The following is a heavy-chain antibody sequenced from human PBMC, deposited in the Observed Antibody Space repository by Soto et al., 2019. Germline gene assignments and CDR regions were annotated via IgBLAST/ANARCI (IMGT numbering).Heavy chain of an antibody. D-gene: IGHD6-13*01. CDR2: IIPIFGSA. J-gene: IGHJ6*02. Sequence: AAVKVSCKACGGTFSSYAIVGVLQPPGQGRQGMVGIIPIFGSANYAQKFQGRVTVTADESTSTAYMYLSSLRSEETAVYYCASTLGHSPRWYLNALDVWGQGTMVTVSS. V-gene: IGHV1-69*13. CDR1: GGTFSSYA. CDR3: ASTLGHSPRWYLNALDV.